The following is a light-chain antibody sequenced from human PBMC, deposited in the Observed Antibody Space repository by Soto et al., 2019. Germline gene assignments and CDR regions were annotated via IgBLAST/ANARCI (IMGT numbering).Light chain of an antibody. J-gene: IGKJ2*01. CDR3: QQGNSPYT. CDR2: AAS. CDR1: QNISSW. V-gene: IGKV1-12*01. Sequence: DIQMTQSPSSVSASVGDRVTITCRASQNISSWLAWYQQKPGKAPKLLIYAASNLQRGVPSRFSGSGSGTDFTLTISNLQPEDFAIYYCQQGNSPYTVGQGTKVDIK.